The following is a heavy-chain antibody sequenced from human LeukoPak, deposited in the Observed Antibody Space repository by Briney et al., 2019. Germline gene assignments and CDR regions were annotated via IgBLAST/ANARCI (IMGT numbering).Heavy chain of an antibody. V-gene: IGHV4-59*01. Sequence: SETLSLTCTVSGGSIGSYYWSWIRQPPGKGLEWIGYIYYSGSTNYNPSLKSRVTISVDTSKNQFSLKLSSVTAADTAVYYCARGGYSYDNWFDPWGQGTLVTVSS. J-gene: IGHJ5*02. CDR2: IYYSGST. CDR3: ARGGYSYDNWFDP. CDR1: GGSIGSYY. D-gene: IGHD5-18*01.